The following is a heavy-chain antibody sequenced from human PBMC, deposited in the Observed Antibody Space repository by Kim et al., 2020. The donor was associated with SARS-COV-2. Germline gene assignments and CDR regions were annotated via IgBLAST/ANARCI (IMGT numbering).Heavy chain of an antibody. D-gene: IGHD3-10*01. CDR3: ARDLGFGPLDV. CDR2: MKQDGSEE. CDR1: GFTFSSYW. V-gene: IGHV3-7*05. Sequence: GGSLRLSCAASGFTFSSYWMSWVRQAPGKGLEWVANMKQDGSEEYYVDFVKGRFTISRDNTKNSLYLQMKSLRADDTAVYYCARDLGFGPLDVWGQGTTV. J-gene: IGHJ6*02.